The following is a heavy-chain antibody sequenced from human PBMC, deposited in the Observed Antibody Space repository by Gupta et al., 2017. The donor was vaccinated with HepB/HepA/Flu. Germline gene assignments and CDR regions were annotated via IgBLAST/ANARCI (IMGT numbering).Heavy chain of an antibody. V-gene: IGHV3-7*01. CDR1: GFTLRNYW. CDR2: IRQDGSVK. J-gene: IGHJ6*03. CDR3: ARESERFLEWLAYYYMDV. Sequence: EVQLVESGGGLVQPGGSLRLTCAASGFTLRNYWLSWVRQAPGRGLEWVANIRQDGSVKYYVDSVKGRFTISRDNDKNSLYLQMNSRRVEDTAVYYGARESERFLEWLAYYYMDVWGKGTTVTVS. D-gene: IGHD3-3*01.